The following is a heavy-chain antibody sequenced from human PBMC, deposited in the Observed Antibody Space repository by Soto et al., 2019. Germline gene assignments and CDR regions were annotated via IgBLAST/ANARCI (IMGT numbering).Heavy chain of an antibody. CDR1: GYTFTMYG. V-gene: IGHV1-18*01. CDR2: ISTYNGNT. D-gene: IGHD6-13*01. Sequence: QVQLVQSGAEVKKPGASVKVSCKTSGYTFTMYGISWVRQAPEQGLEWMGWISTYNGNTNSAQKSQGRVTMTTDTSTSTAYMELRSLRSDDTAVYYCARSPYTNSWYYFDYWGQGTLVTVSS. J-gene: IGHJ4*02. CDR3: ARSPYTNSWYYFDY.